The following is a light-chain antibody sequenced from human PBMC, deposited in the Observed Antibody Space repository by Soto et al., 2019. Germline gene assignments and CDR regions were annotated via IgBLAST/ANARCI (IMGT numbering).Light chain of an antibody. CDR2: AAS. V-gene: IGKV1-39*01. CDR1: QSISNF. Sequence: DIEMTQSPSSLSASVGDSVTTTCRASQSISNFLTWYRKSPGRAPELLIYAASTLQSGVPSRFSGSASGTDFTLTIRSLQPEDFATYWCHQTFTPPLTFGGGTKVEI. J-gene: IGKJ4*01. CDR3: HQTFTPPLT.